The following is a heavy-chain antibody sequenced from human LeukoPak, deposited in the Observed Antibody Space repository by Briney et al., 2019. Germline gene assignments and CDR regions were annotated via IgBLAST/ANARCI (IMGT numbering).Heavy chain of an antibody. CDR3: AKSFWWFGEFSPFDY. V-gene: IGHV3-48*03. CDR2: ISSSGSTI. CDR1: GFTFSSYE. J-gene: IGHJ4*02. D-gene: IGHD3-10*01. Sequence: GGSLRLSCAASGFTFSSYEMNWVRQAPGKGLEWVSYISSSGSTIYYADSVKGRFTISRDNAKNSLNLQMNSLRAEDTAVYYCAKSFWWFGEFSPFDYWGQGTLLTVSS.